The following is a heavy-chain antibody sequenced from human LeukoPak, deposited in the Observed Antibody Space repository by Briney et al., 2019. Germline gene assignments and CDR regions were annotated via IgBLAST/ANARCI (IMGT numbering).Heavy chain of an antibody. D-gene: IGHD3-10*01. CDR1: GYTFTDYY. CDR2: INPNSGGT. J-gene: IGHJ6*03. V-gene: IGHV1-2*02. CDR3: ARDRGRISDYYGSGRSLQYYMDV. Sequence: ASVKVSCKTSGYTFTDYYMHWVRQAPGQGLEWMGCINPNSGGTNYAQKFQGRVTMTRDTSISTAYMEMSRLISDDTAVYYCARDRGRISDYYGSGRSLQYYMDVWGKGTTVTVSS.